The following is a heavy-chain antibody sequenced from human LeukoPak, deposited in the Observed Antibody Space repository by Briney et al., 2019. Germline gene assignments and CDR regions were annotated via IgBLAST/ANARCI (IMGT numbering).Heavy chain of an antibody. CDR3: ARWTSIAAIFSKSYYFDY. J-gene: IGHJ4*03. V-gene: IGHV3-66*01. CDR1: GFTVSSNY. CDR2: IYSGGST. D-gene: IGHD6-13*01. Sequence: GGSLRLSCAASGFTVSSNYMSWVRQAPGKGLEWVSVIYSGGSTYYADSVKGRFTISRDNSKNTLYLQMNSLRAEDTAVYYCARWTSIAAIFSKSYYFDYWGQGTMVTVSS.